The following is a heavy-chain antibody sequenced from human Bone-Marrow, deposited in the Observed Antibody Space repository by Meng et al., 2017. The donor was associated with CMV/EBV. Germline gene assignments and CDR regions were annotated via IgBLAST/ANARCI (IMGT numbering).Heavy chain of an antibody. CDR3: ARCSGWSRFDH. J-gene: IGHJ4*02. CDR2: MNPNSGNT. V-gene: IGHV1-8*01. D-gene: IGHD6-19*01. CDR1: GYTFSSYY. Sequence: HGQGVQSVAQVKKPGASWKVSGKSSGYTFSSYYINSVRQAAGQGLEWMGWMNPNSGNTDYAKKFQGRVTMTRNMSINTVYMELSRLTSDDTAVYYCARCSGWSRFDHWGQGTLVTVSS.